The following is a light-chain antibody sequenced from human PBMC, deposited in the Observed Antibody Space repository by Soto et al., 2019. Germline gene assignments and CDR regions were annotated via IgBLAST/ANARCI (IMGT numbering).Light chain of an antibody. Sequence: EIVMMQSPATLSVSPGERATLSCRASQGVSTNLAWYQQKPGQAPRLLIYAASTRATGVPARSSGSGSGTEFTLTISSQQSEDFAVYYCLQYNAWPRTFGQGTKVDTK. V-gene: IGKV3-15*01. CDR1: QGVSTN. CDR2: AAS. CDR3: LQYNAWPRT. J-gene: IGKJ1*01.